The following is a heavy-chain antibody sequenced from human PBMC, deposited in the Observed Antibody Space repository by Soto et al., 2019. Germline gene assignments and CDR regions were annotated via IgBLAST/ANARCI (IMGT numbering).Heavy chain of an antibody. J-gene: IGHJ3*02. CDR1: GFSFSSYG. D-gene: IGHD3-22*01. CDR3: ARDRDYYDNSGYALDI. Sequence: QVQLVESGGGVVQPGKSLRLSCAASGFSFSSYGMHWVRQAPGKGPEGVAVIWYDGSNEDYADSVKGRFAISRDNSKNTLYLQMNSLRADDTAVYYCARDRDYYDNSGYALDIWGQGTVVTVSS. CDR2: IWYDGSNE. V-gene: IGHV3-33*01.